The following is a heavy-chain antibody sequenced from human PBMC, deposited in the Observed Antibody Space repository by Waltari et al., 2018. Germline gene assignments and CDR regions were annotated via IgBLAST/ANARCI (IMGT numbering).Heavy chain of an antibody. CDR1: GGTFSSYT. J-gene: IGHJ3*02. D-gene: IGHD2-21*02. V-gene: IGHV1-69*08. CDR3: ARDRVVVTTKGGAFDI. Sequence: QVQLVQSGAEVKKPGSSVKVSCKASGGTFSSYTISWVRQAPGQGLEWMGRIIPIRGIANYAQKFQGRVTITADKSTSTAYMELSSLRSEDTAVYYCARDRVVVTTKGGAFDIWGQGTMVTVSS. CDR2: IIPIRGIA.